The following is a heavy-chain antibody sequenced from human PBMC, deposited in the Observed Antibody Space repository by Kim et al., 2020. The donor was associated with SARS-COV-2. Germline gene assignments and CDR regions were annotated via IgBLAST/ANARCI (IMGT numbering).Heavy chain of an antibody. V-gene: IGHV3-30-3*01. J-gene: IGHJ5*02. Sequence: GGSLRLSCAASGFTFSSYAMHWVRQAPGKGLEWVAVISYDGSNKYYADSVKGRFTISRDNSKNTLYLQMNSLRAEDTAVYYCARDQDYPAVAGPPYNWFDPWGQGTLVTVSS. CDR3: ARDQDYPAVAGPPYNWFDP. D-gene: IGHD6-19*01. CDR1: GFTFSSYA. CDR2: ISYDGSNK.